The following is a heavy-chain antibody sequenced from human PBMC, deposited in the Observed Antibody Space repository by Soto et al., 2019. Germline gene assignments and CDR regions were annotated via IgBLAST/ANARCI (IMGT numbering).Heavy chain of an antibody. D-gene: IGHD6-19*01. Sequence: EVQLVESGGGLVQPGGSLRLSCAASGLTFSNYWMSWVRQAPGKGLEWVASINQDGTLKYYVDSVKGRFTISRDNAQNSFFLQRISLRAEDTAVYYCARWQSSGWYLDIWGQGTLLSVSS. CDR1: GLTFSNYW. J-gene: IGHJ4*02. CDR3: ARWQSSGWYLDI. V-gene: IGHV3-7*03. CDR2: INQDGTLK.